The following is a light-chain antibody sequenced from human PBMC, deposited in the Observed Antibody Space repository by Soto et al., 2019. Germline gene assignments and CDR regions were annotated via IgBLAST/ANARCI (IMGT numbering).Light chain of an antibody. V-gene: IGKV3-15*01. CDR3: QQYEKWPLA. CDR1: QSITST. Sequence: EIVMTQFPVTLSVSPGERVILSCRASQSITSTLAWYQQKPGQAPRLLIYATSTRAADIPARFSGSGSGTEFTLTITSLQSEDFAVYYCQQYEKWPLAFGGGTRVEIK. J-gene: IGKJ4*01. CDR2: ATS.